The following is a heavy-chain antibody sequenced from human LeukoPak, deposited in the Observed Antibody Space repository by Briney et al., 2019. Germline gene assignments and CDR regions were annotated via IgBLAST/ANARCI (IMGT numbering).Heavy chain of an antibody. J-gene: IGHJ4*02. CDR2: INPNSGDT. CDR1: GYTFTGYH. Sequence: ASVKVSCKASGYTFTGYHMHWVRQAPGQGLEWMGRINPNSGDTNYAQKFQGRVTMTRDTSTSTVYMELSSLRSEDTAVYYCARSYGDYGGFDYWGQGTLVTVSS. D-gene: IGHD4-17*01. V-gene: IGHV1-2*06. CDR3: ARSYGDYGGFDY.